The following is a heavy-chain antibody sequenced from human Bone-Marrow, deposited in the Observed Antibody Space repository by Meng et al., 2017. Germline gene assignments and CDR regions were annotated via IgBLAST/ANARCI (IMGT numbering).Heavy chain of an antibody. J-gene: IGHJ4*02. Sequence: HIPQWGAGLLRPSETLSLTCVVSGGSFSDYYWGWIRQPPGKGLEWIGEINHSGSTNYNPSLESRATISVDTSQNNLSLKLSSVTAADSAVYYCARGPTTMAHDFDYWGQGTLVTVSS. D-gene: IGHD4-11*01. CDR2: INHSGST. CDR1: GGSFSDYY. V-gene: IGHV4-34*01. CDR3: ARGPTTMAHDFDY.